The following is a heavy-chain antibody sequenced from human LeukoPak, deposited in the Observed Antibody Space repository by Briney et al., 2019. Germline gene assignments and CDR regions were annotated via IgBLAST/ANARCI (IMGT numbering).Heavy chain of an antibody. CDR2: INPNSGGT. Sequence: ASVKVSCKASGYTFTSYYMHWVRQAPGQGLEWMGWINPNSGGTNYAQKLQGRVTMTTDTSTGTAYMELRSLRSDDTAVYYCASLASYCGGDCAPDYFDYWGQGTLVTVSS. V-gene: IGHV1-2*02. J-gene: IGHJ4*02. CDR3: ASLASYCGGDCAPDYFDY. D-gene: IGHD2-21*02. CDR1: GYTFTSYY.